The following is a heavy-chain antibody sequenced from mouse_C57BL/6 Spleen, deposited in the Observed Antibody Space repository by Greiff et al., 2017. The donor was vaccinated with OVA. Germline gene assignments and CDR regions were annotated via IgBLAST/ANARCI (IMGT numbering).Heavy chain of an antibody. V-gene: IGHV5-17*01. CDR2: ISSGSSTI. D-gene: IGHD1-1*01. CDR1: GFTFSDYG. CDR3: ARTEYYGSRYVTWFAC. J-gene: IGHJ3*01. Sequence: EVMLVESGGGLVKPGGSLKLSCAASGFTFSDYGMHWVRQAPEKGLEWVAYISSGSSTIYYADKVKGRLTISRDNAKNTLFLQMTSLRSEDTAMYYFARTEYYGSRYVTWFACCGQLTLVIVSA.